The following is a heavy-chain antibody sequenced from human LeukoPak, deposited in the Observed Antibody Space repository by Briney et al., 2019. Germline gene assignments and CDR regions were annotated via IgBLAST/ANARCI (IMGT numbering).Heavy chain of an antibody. CDR3: AREFTFGGVIGY. J-gene: IGHJ4*02. D-gene: IGHD3-16*01. CDR2: IYYSGST. CDR1: GGSISSGSYY. V-gene: IGHV4-39*07. Sequence: SETLSLTCTVSGGSISSGSYYWGWIRQPPGKGLEWIGNIYYSGSTYYNPSLKSRVTISVDTSKNQFSLKLSSVTAVDTAVYYCAREFTFGGVIGYWGQGTLVTVSS.